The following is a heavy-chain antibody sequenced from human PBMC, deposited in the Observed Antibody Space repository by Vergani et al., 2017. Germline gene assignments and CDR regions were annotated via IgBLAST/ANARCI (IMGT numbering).Heavy chain of an antibody. J-gene: IGHJ5*02. D-gene: IGHD1-14*01. CDR1: GFPFSTYA. CDR2: ISQDGNSN. CDR3: TRDFEPGVGTDWAANRFDP. Sequence: QGQLVESGGGVVQPGMSLRLSCAASGFPFSTYAMHWVRQVPGKGLEWMAVISQDGNSNQYRDSLRGRITISRDNSKDTLYLQMNNLRPEDTALYYCTRDFEPGVGTDWAANRFDPWGQGTRVTVSS. V-gene: IGHV3-30*03.